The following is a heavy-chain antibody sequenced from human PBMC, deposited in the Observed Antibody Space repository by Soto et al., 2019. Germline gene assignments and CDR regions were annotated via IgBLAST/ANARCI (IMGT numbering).Heavy chain of an antibody. V-gene: IGHV5-51*01. Sequence: GESLKISCKGSGYSFTSYWIGWVRQMPGKGLGWMGIIYPGDSDTRYSPSFQGQVTISADKSISTAYLQWSSLKASDTAMYYCARHKRPNYFDWYQARDPWGQGTLVTVSS. CDR1: GYSFTSYW. J-gene: IGHJ5*02. D-gene: IGHD3-9*01. CDR3: ARHKRPNYFDWYQARDP. CDR2: IYPGDSDT.